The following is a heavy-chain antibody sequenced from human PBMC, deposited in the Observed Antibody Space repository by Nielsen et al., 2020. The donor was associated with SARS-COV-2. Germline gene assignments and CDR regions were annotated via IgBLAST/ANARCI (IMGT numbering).Heavy chain of an antibody. CDR2: IYPGDSDT. D-gene: IGHD4-23*01. Sequence: GDSLKISCKGSGYSFTSYWIGWVRQLPGKGLEWMGIIYPGDSDTRYSPSFQGQVTISVDKSISAAYLQWSSLKASDTAMYYCASGADYAAYGGDPDYGMDVWGQVTTVTVSS. CDR1: GYSFTSYW. V-gene: IGHV5-51*01. CDR3: ASGADYAAYGGDPDYGMDV. J-gene: IGHJ6*02.